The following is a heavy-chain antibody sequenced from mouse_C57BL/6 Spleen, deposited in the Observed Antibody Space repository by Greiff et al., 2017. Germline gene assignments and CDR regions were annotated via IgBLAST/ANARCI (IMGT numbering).Heavy chain of an antibody. V-gene: IGHV5-9*01. CDR1: GFTFSSYT. Sequence: EVQLVESGGGLVKPGGSLKLPCAASGFTFSSYTMSWVRQTPEKRLEWVATISGGGGNTYYPDSVKGRFTISRDNAKNTLYLQMSSLRSEDTALYYGARQESSYWYFDGWGTGTTVTVSS. D-gene: IGHD1-1*01. J-gene: IGHJ1*03. CDR3: ARQESSYWYFDG. CDR2: ISGGGGNT.